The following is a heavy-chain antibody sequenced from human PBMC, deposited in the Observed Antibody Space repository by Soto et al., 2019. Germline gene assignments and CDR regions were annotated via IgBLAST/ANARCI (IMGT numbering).Heavy chain of an antibody. CDR1: GGSISSYY. CDR2: IYYSGST. Sequence: SETLSLTCTVSGGSISSYYWSWIRQPPGKGLEWIGYIYYSGSTNYNPSLKSRVTISVDTSKNQFSLKLSSVTAADTAVYYCARENAGDFFDYWGQGTLVTVSS. V-gene: IGHV4-59*01. CDR3: ARENAGDFFDY. D-gene: IGHD3-3*01. J-gene: IGHJ4*02.